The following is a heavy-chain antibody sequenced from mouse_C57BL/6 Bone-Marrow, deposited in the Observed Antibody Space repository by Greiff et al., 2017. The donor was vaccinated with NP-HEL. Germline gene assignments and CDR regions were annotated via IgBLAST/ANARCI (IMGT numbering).Heavy chain of an antibody. D-gene: IGHD2-4*01. CDR1: GFTFSSYA. V-gene: IGHV5-4*01. CDR2: ISDGGSYT. J-gene: IGHJ3*01. CDR3: AREGTMITRAWFAY. Sequence: EVKVEESGGGLVKPGGSLKLSCAASGFTFSSYAMSWVRQTPEKRLEWVATISDGGSYTYYPDNVKGRFTISRDNAKNNLYLQMSHLKSEDTAMYYCAREGTMITRAWFAYWGQGTLVTVSA.